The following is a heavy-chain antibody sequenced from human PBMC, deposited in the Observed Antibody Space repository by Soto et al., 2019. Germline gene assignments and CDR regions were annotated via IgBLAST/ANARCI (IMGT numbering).Heavy chain of an antibody. V-gene: IGHV1-2*02. CDR3: ARSLTEGYCTIPGCYRRPLYGMDV. CDR1: GYTFSGYY. Sequence: ASVKVSCKASGYTFSGYYIHWLRQAPGQGLEWMGWINPNSGGTNYAQKFQGRVTVTRDTPTSTAYMELSRLTSDDTAVYYCARSLTEGYCTIPGCYRRPLYGMDVCGRGTTLTVSS. CDR2: INPNSGGT. J-gene: IGHJ6*02. D-gene: IGHD2-2*02.